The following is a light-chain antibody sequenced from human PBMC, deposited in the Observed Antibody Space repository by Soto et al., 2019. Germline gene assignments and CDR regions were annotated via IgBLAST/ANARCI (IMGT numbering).Light chain of an antibody. J-gene: IGKJ5*01. Sequence: DIQMTQSPATLSASVGDRVTLTCRASQSISSYLDWYQQRPGKAPKLLIYAASSLHSGVPSRFSGSGSGTDFTLTISSLQPEDFATYYCHQSYSSPRTFGQGTRLEIK. V-gene: IGKV1-39*01. CDR3: HQSYSSPRT. CDR1: QSISSY. CDR2: AAS.